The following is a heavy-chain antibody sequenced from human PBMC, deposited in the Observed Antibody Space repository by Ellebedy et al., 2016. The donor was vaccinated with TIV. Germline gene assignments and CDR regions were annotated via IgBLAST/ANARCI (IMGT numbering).Heavy chain of an antibody. V-gene: IGHV4-39*01. J-gene: IGHJ4*02. CDR3: ARLSTTEITNLDV. CDR2: ISFGGSI. CDR1: GDSISSRSCF. Sequence: PSETLPLTCTVSGDSISSRSCFWAWIRQPPGTGLEWIGSISFGGSIFYNPSLESRISLSLDTSRDQFSLKLYSVTAADTAIYYCARLSTTEITNLDVWGQGTLVTVSS. D-gene: IGHD4-17*01.